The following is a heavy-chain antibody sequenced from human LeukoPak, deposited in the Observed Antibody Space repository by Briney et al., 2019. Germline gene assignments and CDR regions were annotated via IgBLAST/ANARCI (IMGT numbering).Heavy chain of an antibody. Sequence: GGSLRLSCAASGLTFSNAWMSWVRQAPGQGLEWVARIKTKTDGETTEYAAPAKGRFTISRDDSKNTLYPQMNSLKTEDTAVYYCTTDYYDYVWGSYRPDYWGQGTLVTVSS. CDR1: GLTFSNAW. D-gene: IGHD3-16*02. J-gene: IGHJ4*02. V-gene: IGHV3-15*01. CDR3: TTDYYDYVWGSYRPDY. CDR2: IKTKTDGETT.